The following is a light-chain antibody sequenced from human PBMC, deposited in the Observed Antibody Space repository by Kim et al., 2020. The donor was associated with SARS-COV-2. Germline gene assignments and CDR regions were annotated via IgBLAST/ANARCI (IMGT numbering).Light chain of an antibody. CDR1: QSLFYRSSNKNN. J-gene: IGKJ4*01. Sequence: RATINCKSSQSLFYRSSNKNNLAWYQQRPGQPPKLLIYWASIRESGVPDRFSGSGSGTDFTLTISSLQAEDVAVYYCQQYYNSPLTFGGGTKVDIK. CDR2: WAS. V-gene: IGKV4-1*01. CDR3: QQYYNSPLT.